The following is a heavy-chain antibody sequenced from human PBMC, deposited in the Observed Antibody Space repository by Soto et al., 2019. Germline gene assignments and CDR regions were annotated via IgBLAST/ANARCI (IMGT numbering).Heavy chain of an antibody. CDR2: ISYDGSNK. CDR1: GFTFSSYA. J-gene: IGHJ5*02. CDR3: ARGYSSSRWPKYNWFDP. D-gene: IGHD6-13*01. Sequence: QVQLVESGGGVVQPGRSLRLSCAASGFTFSSYAMHWVRQAPGTGLEWVAVISYDGSNKYYANSVKGRFTISRDNSKNTLYLQMNSLRAEDTAVYYCARGYSSSRWPKYNWFDPGGQGTLVTVSS. V-gene: IGHV3-30-3*01.